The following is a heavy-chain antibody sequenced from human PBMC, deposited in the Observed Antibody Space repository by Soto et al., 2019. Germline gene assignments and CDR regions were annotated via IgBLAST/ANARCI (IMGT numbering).Heavy chain of an antibody. J-gene: IGHJ3*02. V-gene: IGHV1-8*01. Sequence: ASVKVSCKASGYTFTSYDINWVRQATGQGLEWMGWMNPNSGNTGYAQKFQGRVTMTRNTPISTAYMELSSLRSEDTAVYYCARESRDYDYIWGSYRQDAFDIWGQGTMVT. CDR3: ARESRDYDYIWGSYRQDAFDI. CDR2: MNPNSGNT. D-gene: IGHD3-16*02. CDR1: GYTFTSYD.